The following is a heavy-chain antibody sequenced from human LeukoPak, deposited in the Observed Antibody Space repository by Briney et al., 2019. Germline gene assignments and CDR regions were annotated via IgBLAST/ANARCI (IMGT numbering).Heavy chain of an antibody. Sequence: SETLSLTCTVSGGSISSSSYYWSWIRQPAGKGLEWIGRIYTSGSTNYNPSLKSRVTMSVDTSKNQFSLKLSSVTAADTAVYYCARDQVEYYGSGSYYGNWFDPWGQGTLVTVSS. CDR2: IYTSGST. CDR3: ARDQVEYYGSGSYYGNWFDP. V-gene: IGHV4-61*02. D-gene: IGHD3-10*01. J-gene: IGHJ5*02. CDR1: GGSISSSSYY.